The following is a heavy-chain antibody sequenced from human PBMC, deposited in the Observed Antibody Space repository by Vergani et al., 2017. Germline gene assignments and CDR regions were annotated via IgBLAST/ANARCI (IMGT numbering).Heavy chain of an antibody. Sequence: QVQLVESGGGVVQPGRSLRLSCAASGFTFSSYAMHWVRQAPGKGLEWVAVISYDGSNKYYADSVKGRFTISRDNSKNTLYLQMNSLRAEDTAVYYCARESXYDFWSGYHEGLDYWGQGTLVTVSS. CDR3: ARESXYDFWSGYHEGLDY. J-gene: IGHJ4*02. V-gene: IGHV3-30-3*01. CDR2: ISYDGSNK. CDR1: GFTFSSYA. D-gene: IGHD3-3*01.